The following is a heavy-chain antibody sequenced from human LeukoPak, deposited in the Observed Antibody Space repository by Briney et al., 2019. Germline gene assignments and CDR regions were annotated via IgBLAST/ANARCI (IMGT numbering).Heavy chain of an antibody. CDR3: ARVSWFPGSSYYYMDV. CDR2: MYYSGST. V-gene: IGHV4-59*01. CDR1: GDSISSYY. J-gene: IGHJ6*03. D-gene: IGHD3-9*01. Sequence: SETLSLTCTVSGDSISSYYWSWIRQPPGKGLEWIGYMYYSGSTNYNPSLKSRVTISVDTSKNQFSLKLSSVTAADTAVYYCARVSWFPGSSYYYMDVWGKGTTVTVSS.